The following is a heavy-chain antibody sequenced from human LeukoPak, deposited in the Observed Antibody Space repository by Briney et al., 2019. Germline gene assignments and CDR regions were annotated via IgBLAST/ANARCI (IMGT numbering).Heavy chain of an antibody. CDR3: ARGAYYYED. V-gene: IGHV3-48*01. CDR2: ISSSSSTI. Sequence: GGSLRLSWAAPGFTFSSHSMNWVRQAPGKGLEWVSYISSSSSTIYYADSVKGRFTISRDNAKNSLYLQMNSLRAEDTAVYYCARGAYYYEDWGQGTLVTVSS. J-gene: IGHJ4*02. CDR1: GFTFSSHS. D-gene: IGHD3-22*01.